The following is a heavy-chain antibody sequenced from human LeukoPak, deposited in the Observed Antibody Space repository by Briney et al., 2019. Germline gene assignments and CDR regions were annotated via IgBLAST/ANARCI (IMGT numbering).Heavy chain of an antibody. CDR1: CGSISSGGYS. V-gene: IGHV4-31*03. J-gene: IGHJ4*02. CDR2: IYYSGST. D-gene: IGHD3-16*02. Sequence: SETLSLTCTVSCGSISSGGYSWSWIRQHPGKGLEWIGYIYYSGSTYYNPSLKSRVTISVDTSKNQFSLKLSSVTAADTAVYYCARDRGRNVWGSYRYAYFDYWGQGTLVTVSS. CDR3: ARDRGRNVWGSYRYAYFDY.